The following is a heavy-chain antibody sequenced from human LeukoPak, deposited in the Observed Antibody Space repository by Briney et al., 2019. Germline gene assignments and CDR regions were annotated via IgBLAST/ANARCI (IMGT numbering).Heavy chain of an antibody. CDR2: IYPGDSDT. CDR1: GYSFTNSW. J-gene: IGHJ4*02. Sequence: GESLRISCKGSGYSFTNSWIGWVRQMPGKGLEWMGIIYPGDSDTRYSPSFQGQVTISVDTSIGTAYLQWSSLKASDTAIYYCARQNDFRLDYWGQGTLVTVSS. V-gene: IGHV5-51*01. D-gene: IGHD3-3*01. CDR3: ARQNDFRLDY.